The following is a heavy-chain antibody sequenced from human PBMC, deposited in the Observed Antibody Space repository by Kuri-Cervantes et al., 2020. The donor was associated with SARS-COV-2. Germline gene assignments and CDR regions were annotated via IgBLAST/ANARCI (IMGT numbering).Heavy chain of an antibody. V-gene: IGHV3-7*02. CDR1: GFTFSDHY. Sequence: GESLKISCAASGFTFSDHYMDWVRQAPGKGLEWVANIKQDGSEKYYVDSVKGRFTISRDNAKNSLYLQMNSLRAEDTAVYYCAMKSTRNNYYDSSGSFDYWGQGTLVTVSS. D-gene: IGHD3-22*01. J-gene: IGHJ4*02. CDR3: AMKSTRNNYYDSSGSFDY. CDR2: IKQDGSEK.